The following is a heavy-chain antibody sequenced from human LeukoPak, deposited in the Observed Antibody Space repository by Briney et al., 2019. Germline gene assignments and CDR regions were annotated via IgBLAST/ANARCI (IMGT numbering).Heavy chain of an antibody. V-gene: IGHV4-39*07. D-gene: IGHD6-25*01. CDR3: AREVGRVAAPRLWQRYYFDY. J-gene: IGHJ4*02. Sequence: SETLSLTCTVSGGSISSSSYYWGWIRQPPGKGLEWIGSIYYSGSTYYNPSLKSRVTMSVDTSKNQFSLKLSSVTAADTAVYYCAREVGRVAAPRLWQRYYFDYWGQGTLVTVSS. CDR2: IYYSGST. CDR1: GGSISSSSYY.